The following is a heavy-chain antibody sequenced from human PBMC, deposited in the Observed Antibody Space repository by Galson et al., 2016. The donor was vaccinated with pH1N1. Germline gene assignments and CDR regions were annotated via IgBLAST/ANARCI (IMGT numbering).Heavy chain of an antibody. V-gene: IGHV2-5*02. D-gene: IGHD3-16*01. J-gene: IGHJ3*01. CDR1: GFSVSSSGMG. CDR3: AHREVMITNAFDF. Sequence: ALVKPTQTLTLTCNFSGFSVSSSGMGVGWIRQPPGKALEWLAVIYWDDDKRYSPSLKSRLTKDTSKNQVVLKMTNMDPADTATYYCAHREVMITNAFDFWGQGTMVTVSS. CDR2: IYWDDDK.